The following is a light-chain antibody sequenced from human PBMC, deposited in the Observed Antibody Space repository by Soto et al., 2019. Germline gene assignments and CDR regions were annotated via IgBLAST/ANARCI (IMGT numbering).Light chain of an antibody. CDR1: QSISSW. V-gene: IGKV1-5*01. J-gene: IGKJ1*01. Sequence: DIHMTQSPSTLSASVRDRVTMTCRASQSISSWLAWYQQKPGKAPKLLIYDASSLESGVPSRFSGSGSGTEFTLTISSLQPDDFATYYCQHYNSYSEAFGQGTKVDI. CDR2: DAS. CDR3: QHYNSYSEA.